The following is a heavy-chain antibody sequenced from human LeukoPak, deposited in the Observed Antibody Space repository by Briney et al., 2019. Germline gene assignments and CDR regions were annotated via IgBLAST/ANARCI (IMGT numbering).Heavy chain of an antibody. CDR1: GGSFNGYY. D-gene: IGHD5-24*01. J-gene: IGHJ6*02. CDR3: ATLKLRRDQYNDMDV. CDR2: INHSGST. Sequence: PSEALSLTCAVYGGSFNGYYWSWIRQPPGKGLEWIGEINHSGSTNYKPSLKSRVTISVDTSKKQFSLQLRYVTAADTAVYYCATLKLRRDQYNDMDVWGQGTTVTVSS. V-gene: IGHV4-34*01.